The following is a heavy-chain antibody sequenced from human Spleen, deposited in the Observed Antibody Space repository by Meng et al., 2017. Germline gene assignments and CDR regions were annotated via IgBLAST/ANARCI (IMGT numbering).Heavy chain of an antibody. D-gene: IGHD1-26*01. CDR2: IIPILGKT. J-gene: IGHJ5*02. CDR1: GCTFSSYT. V-gene: IGHV1-69*08. Sequence: SVKVSCKASGCTFSSYTISWVRQAPGQGLEWMGRIIPILGKTNYAQKFQGRVTITADKSTSTAYMELSSLSSEDTAVYYCASDRVGATRCPGRYVWFDHWGQGTRVTCSS. CDR3: ASDRVGATRCPGRYVWFDH.